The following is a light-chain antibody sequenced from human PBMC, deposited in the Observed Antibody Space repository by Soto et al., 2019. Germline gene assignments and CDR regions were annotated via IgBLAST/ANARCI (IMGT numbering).Light chain of an antibody. Sequence: EIVLTQSPGTLSLSPGERATLSCRASQSVSSTYFAWYQQKPGQSPRLLIYGASSRATGIPDRFSGSGSGTDFTLTISRLEPEDFAVYYCQQFSSYPLTFGGGTKVDIK. J-gene: IGKJ4*01. CDR3: QQFSSYPLT. CDR1: QSVSSTY. CDR2: GAS. V-gene: IGKV3-20*01.